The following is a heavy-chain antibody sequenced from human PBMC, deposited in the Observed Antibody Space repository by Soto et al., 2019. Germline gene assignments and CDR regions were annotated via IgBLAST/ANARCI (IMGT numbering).Heavy chain of an antibody. CDR3: ARGGSQQFYYYYYGMDV. CDR1: GFTFSSYW. Sequence: GGSLRLSCAASGFTFSSYWMHWVRQAPGKGLVWVSRINSDGSSTSYADSVKGRFTISRDNAKNTLYLQMNSLRAEDTAVYYCARGGSQQFYYYYYGMDVWGQGTTVTVSS. J-gene: IGHJ6*02. CDR2: INSDGSST. V-gene: IGHV3-74*01. D-gene: IGHD3-10*01.